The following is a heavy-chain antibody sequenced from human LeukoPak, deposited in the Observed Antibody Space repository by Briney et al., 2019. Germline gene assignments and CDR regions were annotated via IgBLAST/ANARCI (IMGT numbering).Heavy chain of an antibody. CDR1: GGSFSGYY. CDR3: ARRLVTMVRGVIISTFDY. Sequence: SETLSLTCAVYGGSFSGYYWSWIRQPPGKGLEWIGEINHSGSTNYNPSLKSRVTISVDTSKNQFSLKLSSVTAADTAVYYCARRLVTMVRGVIISTFDYWGQGTLVTVSS. D-gene: IGHD3-10*01. V-gene: IGHV4-34*01. CDR2: INHSGST. J-gene: IGHJ4*02.